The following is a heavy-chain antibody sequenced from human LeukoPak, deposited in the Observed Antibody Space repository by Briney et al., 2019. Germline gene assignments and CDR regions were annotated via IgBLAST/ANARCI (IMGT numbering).Heavy chain of an antibody. CDR1: RFTFSSSW. D-gene: IGHD1-1*01. CDR3: ARNLAYNAFDI. J-gene: IGHJ3*02. Sequence: GGSLRLSCAASRFTFSSSWMTWVRQPPGKGLEWVATIKEDGSKKDYENSVKGRFTISRDNVKNSLYLQMDSLRAEDTAVYFCARNLAYNAFDIWGQGTLVTVSS. CDR2: IKEDGSKK. V-gene: IGHV3-7*01.